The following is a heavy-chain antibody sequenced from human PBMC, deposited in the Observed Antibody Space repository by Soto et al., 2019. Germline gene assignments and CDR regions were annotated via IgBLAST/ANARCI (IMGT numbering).Heavy chain of an antibody. Sequence: PGGSLRLSCAASGFTLSNFWMHWVRQAPGKGLVWVSRINGDGRDTSYADIAKGRFTISRDNARNTLHLQMNFLRVEDTAVYFCVRGNPGYGNFDCWGPRALVTVSS. CDR1: GFTLSNFW. J-gene: IGHJ4*02. CDR3: VRGNPGYGNFDC. D-gene: IGHD5-12*01. V-gene: IGHV3-74*01. CDR2: INGDGRDT.